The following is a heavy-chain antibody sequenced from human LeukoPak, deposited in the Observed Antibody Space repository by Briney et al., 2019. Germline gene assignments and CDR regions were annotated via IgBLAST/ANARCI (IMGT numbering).Heavy chain of an antibody. CDR3: AKDRRIAAAYFDY. CDR1: GFTFSDYY. V-gene: IGHV3-11*04. J-gene: IGHJ4*02. CDR2: ISSSGSTI. Sequence: GGSLRLSCAASGFTFSDYYMSWIRQAPGKGLEWVSYISSSGSTIYYADSVKGRFTISRDNAKNTLYLQMNSLRAEDTAVYYCAKDRRIAAAYFDYWGQGTLVTVSS. D-gene: IGHD6-13*01.